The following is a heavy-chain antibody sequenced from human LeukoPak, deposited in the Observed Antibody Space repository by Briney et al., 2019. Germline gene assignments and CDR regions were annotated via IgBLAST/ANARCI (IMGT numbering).Heavy chain of an antibody. Sequence: RAGGSLRLSCAASGFTFSNYWMHWVRNAPGKGLVWVSRIVGDGSATIYADSVKGRFTISRDNAKDTLYLQMNSLRAEDTAVYYCARDGSLPDYWGQGTLVTVSS. D-gene: IGHD2-15*01. CDR2: IVGDGSAT. CDR1: GFTFSNYW. CDR3: ARDGSLPDY. V-gene: IGHV3-74*01. J-gene: IGHJ4*02.